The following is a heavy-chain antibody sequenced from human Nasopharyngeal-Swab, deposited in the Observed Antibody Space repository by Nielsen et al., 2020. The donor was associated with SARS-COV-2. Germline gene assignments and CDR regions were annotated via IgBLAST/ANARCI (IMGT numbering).Heavy chain of an antibody. CDR2: ISSSSSYI. V-gene: IGHV3-21*01. CDR3: ARDGGSSDAFDI. Sequence: GESLKISCAASGFTFSSYSMNWVRQAPGKGLEWVSSISSSSSYIYYADSVKGRFTISRDNAKNSLYLQMNSLRAEDMAVYYCARDGGSSDAFDIWGQGTMVTVSS. D-gene: IGHD2-2*01. J-gene: IGHJ3*02. CDR1: GFTFSSYS.